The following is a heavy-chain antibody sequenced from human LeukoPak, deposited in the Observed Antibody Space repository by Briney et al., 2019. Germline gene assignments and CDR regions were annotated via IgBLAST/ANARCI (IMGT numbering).Heavy chain of an antibody. CDR2: IYCSGST. Sequence: SETLSLTCTVSGGSISSYYWSWIRQPPGKGLEWIGYIYCSGSTNYNPSLKSRVTISVDTSKNQFSLKLSSVTAADTAVYYCARMGFCSGGSCYPDDAFDIWGQGTMVTVSS. D-gene: IGHD2-15*01. J-gene: IGHJ3*02. CDR3: ARMGFCSGGSCYPDDAFDI. V-gene: IGHV4-59*08. CDR1: GGSISSYY.